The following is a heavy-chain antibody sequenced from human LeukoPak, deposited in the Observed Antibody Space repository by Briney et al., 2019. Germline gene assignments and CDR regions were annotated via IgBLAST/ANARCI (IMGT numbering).Heavy chain of an antibody. Sequence: PGGSLRLSCAASGFTFSDYCMGYIRQAPGKGLEWVSYISSTGSTIYYADSVKGRFTISRDDAKNSLYLQMNSLRVEDTAVYYCAREIPYYYDSLDYWGQGTLVTVSS. CDR1: GFTFSDYC. D-gene: IGHD3-22*01. V-gene: IGHV3-11*01. CDR2: ISSTGSTI. CDR3: AREIPYYYDSLDY. J-gene: IGHJ4*02.